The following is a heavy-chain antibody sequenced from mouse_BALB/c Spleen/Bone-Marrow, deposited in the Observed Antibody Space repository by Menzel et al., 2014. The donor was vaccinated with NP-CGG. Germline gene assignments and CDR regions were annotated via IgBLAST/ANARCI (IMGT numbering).Heavy chain of an antibody. Sequence: VQLKESGGGLVKPGGSLKLSCAASGFAFSSYDMSWVRQTPEKRLEWVATISSGGSYTYYPDSVKGRFTISRDNARNTLYPQMSSLRSEDTALYYCARHPYYGNYPAWFAYWGQGTLVTVSA. J-gene: IGHJ3*01. CDR2: ISSGGSYT. V-gene: IGHV5-9*02. CDR3: ARHPYYGNYPAWFAY. CDR1: GFAFSSYD. D-gene: IGHD2-10*01.